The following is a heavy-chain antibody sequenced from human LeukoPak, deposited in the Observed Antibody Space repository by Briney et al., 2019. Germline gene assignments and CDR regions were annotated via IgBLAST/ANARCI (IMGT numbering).Heavy chain of an antibody. V-gene: IGHV3-74*01. CDR1: GFTFKNYR. J-gene: IGHJ4*02. D-gene: IGHD1-1*01. Sequence: GGSLRLSCAASGFTFKNYRMHWVRQAPGKGLMWVSGINSDGSDTRYADSVTGRFTISRDNAKNTLYLQMNSLRVEDTAVYYCARVEGPGSPFDHWGQGTLVTVSS. CDR3: ARVEGPGSPFDH. CDR2: INSDGSDT.